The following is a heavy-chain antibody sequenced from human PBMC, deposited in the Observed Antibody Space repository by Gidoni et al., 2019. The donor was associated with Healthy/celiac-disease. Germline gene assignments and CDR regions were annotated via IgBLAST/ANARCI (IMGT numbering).Heavy chain of an antibody. CDR3: ARVGFWRGYDDYYYYMDV. V-gene: IGHV3-7*03. CDR1: GFTFSSYW. CDR2: IKQDGSEK. J-gene: IGHJ6*03. D-gene: IGHD3-3*01. Sequence: EVQLVESGGGLVQPGGSLRLSFAASGFTFSSYWMIWVRQAPGKGLEWVAKIKQDGSEKYYVDSVKCRFTISRDNAKNVLYLQMNSLRAEDTAVYYCARVGFWRGYDDYYYYMDVWGKGTTVTVSS.